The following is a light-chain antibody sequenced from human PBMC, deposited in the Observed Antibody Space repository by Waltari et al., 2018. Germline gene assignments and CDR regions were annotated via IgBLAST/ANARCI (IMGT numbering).Light chain of an antibody. J-gene: IGKJ5*01. CDR3: QQSKDWPIT. Sequence: EILMTQSPATLSVSPGERATLSCRASQNIDNSLAWYQQKPGQAPRLLMFGASTRATGFPARFSGSVSGTEFTLTITSVKSEDFAVYYCQQSKDWPITFGQGTRLDIK. CDR1: QNIDNS. CDR2: GAS. V-gene: IGKV3-15*01.